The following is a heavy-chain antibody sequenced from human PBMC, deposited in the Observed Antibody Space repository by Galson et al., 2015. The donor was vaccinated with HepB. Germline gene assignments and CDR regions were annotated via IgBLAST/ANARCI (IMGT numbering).Heavy chain of an antibody. CDR3: AYTSYGSGSYYPFDY. CDR2: INPDSGGT. D-gene: IGHD3-10*01. V-gene: IGHV1-2*06. CDR1: GYTFTDYY. J-gene: IGHJ4*02. Sequence: SVKVSCKASGYTFTDYYMHWVRQAPGQGLEWMGRINPDSGGTNYAQKFQGRVTMTRDTSISTACMELSSLRSDDTAVYYCAYTSYGSGSYYPFDYWGPGTLVTVSS.